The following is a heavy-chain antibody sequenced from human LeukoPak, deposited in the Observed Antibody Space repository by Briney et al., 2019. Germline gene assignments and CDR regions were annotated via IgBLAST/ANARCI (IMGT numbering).Heavy chain of an antibody. CDR3: ARHRSSWLNDY. Sequence: SETLSLTCTVSGGSISSSSYYRGWIRQPPGKGLEWIGSAYYSGSTYYNPSLKSRVTISVDTSKNQFSLKLSSVTAADTAVYYCARHRSSWLNDYWGQGALVTVSS. CDR2: AYYSGST. D-gene: IGHD2-2*01. CDR1: GGSISSSSYY. J-gene: IGHJ4*02. V-gene: IGHV4-39*01.